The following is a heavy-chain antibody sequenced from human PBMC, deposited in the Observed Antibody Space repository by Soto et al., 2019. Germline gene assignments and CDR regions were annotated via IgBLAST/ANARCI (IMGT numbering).Heavy chain of an antibody. D-gene: IGHD2-2*03. Sequence: GGSLRLSCAASGFTFSSHCMHWVRQAPGKGLGWVSRINSDGSGTIYADSEKGRFTISRDNAKNTLYLQINSLRAEDTALYYCVDPYFFDYWGQGTLVTV. CDR3: VDPYFFDY. CDR1: GFTFSSHC. CDR2: INSDGSGT. J-gene: IGHJ4*02. V-gene: IGHV3-74*01.